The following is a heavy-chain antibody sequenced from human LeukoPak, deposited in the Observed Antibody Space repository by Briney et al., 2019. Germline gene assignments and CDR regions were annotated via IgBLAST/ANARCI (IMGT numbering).Heavy chain of an antibody. Sequence: SEALSLTCTVSGGSISSYYWSWIRQPPGKGLEWIGYIYYSGSTNYNPSLKSRVTISVDTSKNQFSLKLSSVTAADTAVYYCARSLQNFDYWGQGTLVTVSS. CDR1: GGSISSYY. J-gene: IGHJ4*02. D-gene: IGHD4-4*01. CDR2: IYYSGST. CDR3: ARSLQNFDY. V-gene: IGHV4-59*08.